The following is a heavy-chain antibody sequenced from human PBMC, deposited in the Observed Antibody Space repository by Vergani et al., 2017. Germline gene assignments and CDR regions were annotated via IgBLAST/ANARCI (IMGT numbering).Heavy chain of an antibody. V-gene: IGHV6-1*01. CDR1: GDSVSSNSAA. CDR2: TYYRSKWYN. CDR3: ARSAVLTQPYQLRTNWFDP. Sequence: QVQLQQSGPGLVRPSQTLSLTCAISGDSVSSNSAAWNWIRQSPSRGLEWLGRTYYRSKWYNDYAVSVKSRITINPDTSKNQFSLQLNSVTPEDTAVYYCARSAVLTQPYQLRTNWFDPWGQGTLVTVSS. D-gene: IGHD2-2*01. J-gene: IGHJ5*02.